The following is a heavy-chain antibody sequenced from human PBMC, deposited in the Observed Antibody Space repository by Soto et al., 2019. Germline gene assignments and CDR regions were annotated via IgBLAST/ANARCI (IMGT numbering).Heavy chain of an antibody. J-gene: IGHJ3*02. CDR3: ARLQAITGTHEDAFEM. CDR1: GGSITNTDYY. V-gene: IGHV4-30-4*01. Sequence: SETLYLTCSVSGGSITNTDYYCNGILQSPGKGLEWIGSIDYSGSTYYNPSLKSRVIISADTSKNLFSMKLRSVNAADTALYSCARLQAITGTHEDAFEMWGPGTIFTVSS. CDR2: IDYSGST. D-gene: IGHD2-21*01.